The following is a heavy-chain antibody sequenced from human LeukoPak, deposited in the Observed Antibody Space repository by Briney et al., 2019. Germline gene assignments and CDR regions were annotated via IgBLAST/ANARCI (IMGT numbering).Heavy chain of an antibody. V-gene: IGHV3-7*01. CDR3: ARAGILWGDY. CDR2: IKQDGSEG. J-gene: IGHJ4*02. D-gene: IGHD2-15*01. CDR1: GFTFSSYW. Sequence: SGGSLRLSCAASGFTFSSYWMSWVRQAPGKGLEWVVSIKQDGSEGYYVDSVKGRFAISRDNTKNSLYLQMNSLRAEDTAVYYCARAGILWGDYWGQGTLVTVSS.